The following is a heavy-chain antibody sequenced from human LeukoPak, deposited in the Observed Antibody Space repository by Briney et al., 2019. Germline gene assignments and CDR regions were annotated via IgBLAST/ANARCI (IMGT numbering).Heavy chain of an antibody. D-gene: IGHD5-18*01. V-gene: IGHV1-69*06. CDR3: ARTMTAMVQKGGSFDY. CDR2: TIPIFGTA. CDR1: GATFTSNP. Sequence: GASGKVPCKASGATFTSNPFSWVRQPPGQGLGWLGGTIPIFGTANYAQKFQGRVTITADKSTSTAYMELSSLRSEDTAVYYRARTMTAMVQKGGSFDYWGQGTLVTVSS. J-gene: IGHJ4*02.